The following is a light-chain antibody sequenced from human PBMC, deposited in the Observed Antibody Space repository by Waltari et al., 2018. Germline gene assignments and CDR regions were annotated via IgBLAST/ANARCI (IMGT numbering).Light chain of an antibody. V-gene: IGKV3-15*01. Sequence: EIVMTQSPATLSVSPGERATLSCRASQSVSSNLAWYQQKPGQASGLLIYGASTRATGIPARFSGSGSGTEFTLTISSLQSEDFAVYYCQQYNNWPPLTFGGGTKVEIK. CDR3: QQYNNWPPLT. J-gene: IGKJ4*01. CDR2: GAS. CDR1: QSVSSN.